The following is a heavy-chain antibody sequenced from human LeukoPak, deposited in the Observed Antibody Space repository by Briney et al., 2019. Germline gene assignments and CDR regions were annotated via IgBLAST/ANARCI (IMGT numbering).Heavy chain of an antibody. D-gene: IGHD5-12*01. CDR2: ICYSGST. J-gene: IGHJ4*02. Sequence: SETLSLTCTVSGGSISNYYWSWIRQPPGKGLEWIGYICYSGSTNYNPSLKSRVTISVDTSKNQFSLKLSSVTAADTAVYYCARVSRGHSANFDYWGQGTLVTVSS. CDR3: ARVSRGHSANFDY. CDR1: GGSISNYY. V-gene: IGHV4-59*01.